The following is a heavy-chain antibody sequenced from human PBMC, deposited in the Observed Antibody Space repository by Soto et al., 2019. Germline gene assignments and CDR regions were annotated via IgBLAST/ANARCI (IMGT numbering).Heavy chain of an antibody. Sequence: QVQLVESGGGLVKPGGPLRLSCAASGFTFSDFYMNWIRQAPGKGLEWLSYISGGGRTIYYADSVKGRFTISRDNAKKSLYLEMNSLRVDDSAVYYCAREGRGPLALDLWGQGTLVAVAS. D-gene: IGHD3-10*01. CDR1: GFTFSDFY. CDR3: AREGRGPLALDL. CDR2: ISGGGRTI. V-gene: IGHV3-11*01. J-gene: IGHJ5*02.